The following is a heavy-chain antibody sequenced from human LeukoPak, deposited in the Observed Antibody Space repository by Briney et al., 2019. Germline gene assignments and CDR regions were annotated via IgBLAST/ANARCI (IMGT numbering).Heavy chain of an antibody. V-gene: IGHV3-21*05. Sequence: PGGSLRLSCAASGFTFSSYSMNWVRQAPGKGLEWVSYISSSSSYIYYADSVKGRFTISRDNAKNSLYMQMNSLRAEDTAVYYCARDLMITFGGVIPREGFDYWGQGTLVTVSS. CDR2: ISSSSSYI. D-gene: IGHD3-16*02. J-gene: IGHJ4*02. CDR1: GFTFSSYS. CDR3: ARDLMITFGGVIPREGFDY.